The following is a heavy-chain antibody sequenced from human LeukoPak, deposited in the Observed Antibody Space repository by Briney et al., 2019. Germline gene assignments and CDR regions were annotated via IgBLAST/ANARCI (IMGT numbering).Heavy chain of an antibody. V-gene: IGHV4-31*03. D-gene: IGHD3-22*01. Sequence: SQTLSLTCTVSGGSISSGGYYWSWIRQHPGKGLEWIGYIYHSGGTYYNPSLKSRVTMSVDTSKNQFSLKLSSVTAADTAVYYCARDGVDYVSSVHYSGNWFDPWGQGTLVTVSS. CDR3: ARDGVDYVSSVHYSGNWFDP. CDR2: IYHSGGT. CDR1: GGSISSGGYY. J-gene: IGHJ5*02.